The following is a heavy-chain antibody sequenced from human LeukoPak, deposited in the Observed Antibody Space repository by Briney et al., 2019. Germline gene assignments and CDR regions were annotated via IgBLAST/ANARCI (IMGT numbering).Heavy chain of an antibody. CDR2: INWNGGST. CDR3: ARDRAEWLRTVTTRHYYYMDV. D-gene: IGHD4-17*01. J-gene: IGHJ6*03. V-gene: IGHV3-20*04. CDR1: GFTFDDYG. Sequence: GGSLRLSCAASGFTFDDYGMSWVRQAPGKGLEWVSGINWNGGSTGYADSVKGRFTISRDNAKNSLYLQMNSLRAEDTALYYCARDRAEWLRTVTTRHYYYMDVWGKGTTVTVSS.